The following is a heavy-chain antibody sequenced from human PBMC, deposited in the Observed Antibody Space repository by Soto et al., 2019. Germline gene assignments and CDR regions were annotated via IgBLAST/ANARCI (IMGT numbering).Heavy chain of an antibody. CDR3: AKSSGGYSGYHPGPLAY. V-gene: IGHV3-23*01. J-gene: IGHJ4*02. Sequence: PGGSLRLSCAASGFTFSSYAMSWVRQAPGKGLEWVSAISGSGGSTYYADSVKGRFTISRDNSKNTLYLQMNSLRAEDTAVYYCAKSSGGYSGYHPGPLAYCGQGTLVTVSS. CDR2: ISGSGGST. D-gene: IGHD5-12*01. CDR1: GFTFSSYA.